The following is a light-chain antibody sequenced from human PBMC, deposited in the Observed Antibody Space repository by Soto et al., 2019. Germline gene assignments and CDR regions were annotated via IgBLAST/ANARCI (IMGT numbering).Light chain of an antibody. V-gene: IGKV3-11*01. CDR1: QSVSSY. J-gene: IGKJ1*01. CDR2: GAS. CDR3: QQRSRWPQT. Sequence: EIVLTQSPATMYLSPGESATLSCRASQSVSSYLAWYQQNPGQAPMLLIYGASNRATGIPARFSGSGSGTDFTLTISSLEPEDFAVSYCQQRSRWPQTFGKGNKVEI.